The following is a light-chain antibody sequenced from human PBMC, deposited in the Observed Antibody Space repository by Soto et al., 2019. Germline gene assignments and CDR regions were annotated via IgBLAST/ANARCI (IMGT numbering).Light chain of an antibody. V-gene: IGLV2-14*03. Sequence: QSALTQPASVSGSPGQSITISCSGTSSDIGSYDHVASYQQFPGKSPKLIIYAVSDRPSGVSDRFSGSKSGISASLTISGLQTEDEADYYCISYTDRQSYLFGTGTKVTVL. CDR1: SSDIGSYDH. J-gene: IGLJ1*01. CDR3: ISYTDRQSYL. CDR2: AVS.